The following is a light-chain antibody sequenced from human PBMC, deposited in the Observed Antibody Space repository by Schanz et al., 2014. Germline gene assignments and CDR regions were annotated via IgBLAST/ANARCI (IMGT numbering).Light chain of an antibody. Sequence: EIVMTQSPATLSVSPGERATLSCRASESVSSNLAWYQQKPGQAPRLLIYGASTRATGIPARFSGSGSGTEFTLTISSLEPEDFAVYYCQQYGNSPHTFGQGTKLDIK. J-gene: IGKJ2*01. CDR3: QQYGNSPHT. V-gene: IGKV3D-15*02. CDR1: ESVSSN. CDR2: GAS.